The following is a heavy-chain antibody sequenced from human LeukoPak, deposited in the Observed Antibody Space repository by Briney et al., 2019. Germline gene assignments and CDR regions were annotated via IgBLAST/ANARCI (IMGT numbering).Heavy chain of an antibody. J-gene: IGHJ5*02. Sequence: SETLSLTCAVYGGSFSGYYWSWIRQSPGKGLEWIGEINHSGSTNYNPSLKSRVTISVDMSKNQFSLKLSSVTAADTAVYYCARGSSSHNWFDPWGQGTLVTVSS. CDR3: ARGSSSHNWFDP. D-gene: IGHD6-6*01. CDR2: INHSGST. CDR1: GGSFSGYY. V-gene: IGHV4-34*01.